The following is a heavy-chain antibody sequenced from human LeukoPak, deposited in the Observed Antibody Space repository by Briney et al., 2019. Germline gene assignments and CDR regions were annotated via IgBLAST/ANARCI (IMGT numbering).Heavy chain of an antibody. CDR2: ISGSGGGT. CDR3: AKMRSTSSSLNWFDP. CDR1: GFTFSNYA. D-gene: IGHD2-2*01. J-gene: IGHJ5*02. Sequence: GGSLRLSCAASGFTFSNYAMSWVRQAPGKGLEWVSAISGSGGGTYYADSVKGRFTISRDNSNNTLYLQMNSLRAEDTAVYYCAKMRSTSSSLNWFDPWGQGTLVTVSS. V-gene: IGHV3-23*01.